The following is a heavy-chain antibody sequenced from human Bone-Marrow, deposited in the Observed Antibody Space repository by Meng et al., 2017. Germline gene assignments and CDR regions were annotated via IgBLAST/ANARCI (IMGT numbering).Heavy chain of an antibody. CDR1: GFTFSSYS. J-gene: IGHJ4*02. CDR3: AREPAPVIYSSGPHGY. CDR2: ISSSSSYI. V-gene: IGHV3-21*01. Sequence: GGSLRLSCAASGFTFSSYSMNWVRQAPGKGLEWVSSISSSSSYIYYADSVKGRFTISRDNAKNTLHLQMNSLRAEDTAVYYCAREPAPVIYSSGPHGYWGQGTLVTVSS. D-gene: IGHD6-19*01.